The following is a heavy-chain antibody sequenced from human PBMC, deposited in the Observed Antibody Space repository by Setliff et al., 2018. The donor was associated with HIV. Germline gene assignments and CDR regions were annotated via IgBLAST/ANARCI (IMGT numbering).Heavy chain of an antibody. Sequence: SVKVSCKTSGDTFRSYGIMWVRQAPGQGLECMGGFIPILGTATYAQKFKGRVTITADESTSTVYMELSSLRSEDTAVYYCARDPRASGSYSYFDYWGLGTLVTVSS. V-gene: IGHV1-69*13. CDR3: ARDPRASGSYSYFDY. D-gene: IGHD1-26*01. CDR2: FIPILGTA. CDR1: GDTFRSYG. J-gene: IGHJ4*02.